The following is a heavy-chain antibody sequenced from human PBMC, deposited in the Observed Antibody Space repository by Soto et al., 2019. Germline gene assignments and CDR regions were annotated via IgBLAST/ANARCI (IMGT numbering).Heavy chain of an antibody. CDR1: GYSFTSYW. Sequence: RGESLKISCKCSGYSFTSYWIGWVRQMPGKGLEWMGLFNPADSDTRYRSSFQGQVTFSADKSIGTAYPQWSSLKPSDTAMYYCARVTVTGTSYYFDYWGQGTRVTVSS. CDR3: ARVTVTGTSYYFDY. J-gene: IGHJ4*03. CDR2: FNPADSDT. D-gene: IGHD6-19*01. V-gene: IGHV5-51*01.